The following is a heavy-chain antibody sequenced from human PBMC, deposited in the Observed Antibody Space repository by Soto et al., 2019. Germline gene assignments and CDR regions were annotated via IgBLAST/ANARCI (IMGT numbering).Heavy chain of an antibody. Sequence: QMQVVQSGPEVKKPGTSVTVSCKTSGIIFSNSAVQWVRQARGQRLEWLGYIIIAGGGTRYSQNLQGKITITRDMSTNTAYMQLTSLRSEDTAIYYCAAELYSGGRCCSFDIWGQGTMITVSS. CDR2: IIIAGGGT. CDR3: AAELYSGGRCCSFDI. CDR1: GIIFSNSA. D-gene: IGHD2-15*01. V-gene: IGHV1-58*01. J-gene: IGHJ3*02.